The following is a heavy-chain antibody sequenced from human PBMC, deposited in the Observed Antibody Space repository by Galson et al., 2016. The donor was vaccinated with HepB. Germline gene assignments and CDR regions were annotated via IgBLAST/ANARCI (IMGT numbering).Heavy chain of an antibody. D-gene: IGHD3-10*01. J-gene: IGHJ4*02. CDR1: GFAFVNYA. Sequence: SLRLSCAASGFAFVNYAMNWVRQAPGKGLEWVSGISESGVTTYYATSVRGRSTISRDNSSHTLFLQMNSLRVEDTAVYYCAKVGRFGSGSFLKPFDSWGQGILVTVSS. CDR3: AKVGRFGSGSFLKPFDS. V-gene: IGHV3-23*01. CDR2: ISESGVTT.